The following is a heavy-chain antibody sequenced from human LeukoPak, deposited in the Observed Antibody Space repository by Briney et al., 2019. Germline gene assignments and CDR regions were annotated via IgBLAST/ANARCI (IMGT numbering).Heavy chain of an antibody. Sequence: ASVKVSCKASGYTFTSYGIIWVRQAPGQGLERMGWISAYNGNTNYAQKLQGRVTMSTDTSTSTAYMELRSLRSDDTAVYYCARGYDYVWGSYTPFDAFDVWGQGTMVTVSS. CDR2: ISAYNGNT. J-gene: IGHJ3*01. D-gene: IGHD3-16*01. V-gene: IGHV1-18*01. CDR1: GYTFTSYG. CDR3: ARGYDYVWGSYTPFDAFDV.